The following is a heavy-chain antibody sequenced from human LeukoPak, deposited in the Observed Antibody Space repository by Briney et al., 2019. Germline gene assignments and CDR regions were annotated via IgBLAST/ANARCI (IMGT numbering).Heavy chain of an antibody. CDR2: INHDGTT. CDR3: AGIWLGDNAFDV. CDR1: GGSFSGYY. J-gene: IGHJ3*01. Sequence: SGTLSLTCAAYGGSFSGYYWSWIRQPPAKGLEWIGEINHDGTTTYNPSLKSRVTISVDTSKRQFSLRLGSVTAADAAVYYGAGIWLGDNAFDVWGQGTVVTVSS. V-gene: IGHV4-34*01. D-gene: IGHD1-26*01.